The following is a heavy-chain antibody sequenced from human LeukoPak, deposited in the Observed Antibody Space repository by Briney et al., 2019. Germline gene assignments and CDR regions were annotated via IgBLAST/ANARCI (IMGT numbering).Heavy chain of an antibody. J-gene: IGHJ4*02. CDR3: XKDMGSGWYLSFGY. V-gene: IGHV3-43*01. Sequence: GGSLRLSCAASGFTFDDYTMHWVRQAPGKGLEWVSLISWDGGSTYYADSVKGRFTISRDNSKNSLYLQMNSLRTEDTALYYCXKDMGSGWYLSFGYWGQGTLVTVSS. D-gene: IGHD6-19*01. CDR1: GFTFDDYT. CDR2: ISWDGGST.